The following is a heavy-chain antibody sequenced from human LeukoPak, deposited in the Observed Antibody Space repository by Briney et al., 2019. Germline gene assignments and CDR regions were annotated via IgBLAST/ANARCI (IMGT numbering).Heavy chain of an antibody. Sequence: GGSLRLSCAASGFTFSNYAMGWVRQAPGRGLEWVSGISGSGDSTNYADSVKGRFTVSRDNSKNTLYLQMTSLRVEDTAIYFCAKDPSRTLGYCNGGSCYSGYYFDYWGQGTLVTVSS. D-gene: IGHD2-15*01. J-gene: IGHJ4*02. CDR1: GFTFSNYA. V-gene: IGHV3-23*01. CDR2: ISGSGDST. CDR3: AKDPSRTLGYCNGGSCYSGYYFDY.